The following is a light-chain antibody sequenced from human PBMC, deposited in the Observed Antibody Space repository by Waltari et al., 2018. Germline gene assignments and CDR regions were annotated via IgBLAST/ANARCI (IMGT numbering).Light chain of an antibody. Sequence: SVLTQSPSAPAAPGQRVTISCSGSTSNIGGQPVNSYQHVPGAAPKILIYDDNKRPSGVPDRLSASRTGTSASLAISGLQSEDEGDYFCSTWDDTLTSLVFGGGTKVTVL. CDR2: DDN. CDR3: STWDDTLTSLV. J-gene: IGLJ2*01. V-gene: IGLV1-44*01. CDR1: TSNIGGQP.